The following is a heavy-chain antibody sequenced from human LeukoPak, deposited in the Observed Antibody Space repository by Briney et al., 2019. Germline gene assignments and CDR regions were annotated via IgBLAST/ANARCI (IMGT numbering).Heavy chain of an antibody. Sequence: VGCLRLSRVPSLFTPTSYSTSGGCDAPEKGQECGSAISCSDGGSRYTDSAKGGFPLSRDTPKNTFSLQMNSLRAESTPIFYCANDARSVGGAYFDFWGQGIQVTVSS. CDR1: LFTPTSYS. CDR3: ANDARSVGGAYFDF. CDR2: ISCSDGGS. V-gene: IGHV3-23*01. D-gene: IGHD2-21*01. J-gene: IGHJ4*02.